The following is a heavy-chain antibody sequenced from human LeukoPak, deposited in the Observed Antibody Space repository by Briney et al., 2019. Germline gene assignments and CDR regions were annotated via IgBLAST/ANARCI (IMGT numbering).Heavy chain of an antibody. CDR2: IYYSGST. J-gene: IGHJ5*02. Sequence: SETLSLTCTVSGDSIRSYYWSWIRQPPGKGPEWIGNIYYSGSTNYNPSLKSRVTISVDTSKNQFSLKLSSVTAADTAMYFCARLDRDASGDNWFDPWGQGTLVTVSS. CDR1: GDSIRSYY. CDR3: ARLDRDASGDNWFDP. D-gene: IGHD3-10*01. V-gene: IGHV4-59*08.